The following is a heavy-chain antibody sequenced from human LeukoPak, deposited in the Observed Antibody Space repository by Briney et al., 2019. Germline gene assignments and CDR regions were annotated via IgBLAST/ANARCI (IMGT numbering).Heavy chain of an antibody. CDR2: IYSGGST. CDR3: AVGATPGGLDY. D-gene: IGHD4/OR15-4a*01. V-gene: IGHV3-53*01. Sequence: PGGSLRLSCAASGFTVSSNYMSWVRQAPGKGLEWVSVIYSGGSTYYADSVKGRFTISRDNAKNTLYLQMNSLRAEDTAVFYCAVGATPGGLDYWGQGTLVTVSS. J-gene: IGHJ4*02. CDR1: GFTVSSNY.